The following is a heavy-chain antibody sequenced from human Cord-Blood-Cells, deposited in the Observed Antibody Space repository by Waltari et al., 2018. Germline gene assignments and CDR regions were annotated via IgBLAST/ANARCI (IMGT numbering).Heavy chain of an antibody. D-gene: IGHD3-22*01. CDR3: ASGANGYDSSGYFDY. Sequence: QLQLQESGPGLVKPSETLSLTCTVSGGSISSRSYYWGRIRQPPGKGLEWIGSIYYSGSTYYNPSLKSRVTISVDTSKNQFSLKLSSVTAADTAVYYCASGANGYDSSGYFDYWGQGTLVTVSS. CDR1: GGSISSRSYY. J-gene: IGHJ4*02. V-gene: IGHV4-39*07. CDR2: IYYSGST.